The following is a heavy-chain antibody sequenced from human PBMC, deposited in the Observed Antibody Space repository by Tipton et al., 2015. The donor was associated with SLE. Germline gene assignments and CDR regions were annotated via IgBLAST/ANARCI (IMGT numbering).Heavy chain of an antibody. CDR1: GGSISSGDYY. V-gene: IGHV4-30-4*01. CDR3: ARGEYYDSSGYGN. Sequence: TLSLTCTVSGGSISSGDYYWSWIRQPPGKGLEWIGYIYYSGSTYYNPSLKSRVTISVDTSKNQFSLKLSSVTAADTAVYYCARGEYYDSSGYGNWGQGTLVTVSS. J-gene: IGHJ4*02. CDR2: IYYSGST. D-gene: IGHD3-22*01.